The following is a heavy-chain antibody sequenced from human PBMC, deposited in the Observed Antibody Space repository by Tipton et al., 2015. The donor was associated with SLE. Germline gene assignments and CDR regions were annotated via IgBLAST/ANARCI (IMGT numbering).Heavy chain of an antibody. Sequence: TLSLTCTVSGGSISSGGYYWSWIRQHPGKGLEWIRYIYYSGSTYYNPSLKSRVTISVDTSKNQFSLKLSSVTAADPAVYYCASHSTHYCSSTSCYFDYWGQGTLVTVSS. V-gene: IGHV4-31*03. CDR3: ASHSTHYCSSTSCYFDY. CDR1: GGSISSGGYY. CDR2: IYYSGST. D-gene: IGHD2-2*01. J-gene: IGHJ4*02.